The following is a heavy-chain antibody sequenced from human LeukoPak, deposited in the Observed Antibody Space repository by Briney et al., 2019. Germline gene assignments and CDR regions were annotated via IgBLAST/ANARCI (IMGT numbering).Heavy chain of an antibody. CDR2: ISGSGGST. CDR1: GFTFSSDA. Sequence: PGGSLRLSCAVSGFTFSSDAMSWVRQAPGKGLEWVSAISGSGGSTYYADSVKGRFTISRDNAKNTLHLQMNSLRAEDTAVYYCAXALRYSGIDYWGQGTLVTSPQ. CDR3: AXALRYSGIDY. J-gene: IGHJ4*02. V-gene: IGHV3-23*01. D-gene: IGHD5-12*01.